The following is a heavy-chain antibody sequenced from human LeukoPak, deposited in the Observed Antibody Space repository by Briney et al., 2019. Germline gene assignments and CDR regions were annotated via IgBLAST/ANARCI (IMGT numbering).Heavy chain of an antibody. J-gene: IGHJ3*02. CDR2: IDYSGST. CDR3: ARAYSKWAFDI. V-gene: IGHV4-59*01. CDR1: GGSISSYY. Sequence: SETLSLTCTVSGGSISSYYWSWILQPPGKGLEWIGYIDYSGSTNYNPSLKSRVIILVDTSKNQISLKLSSVTAADTAVFYCARAYSKWAFDIWGQGTMVTVSS. D-gene: IGHD1-26*01.